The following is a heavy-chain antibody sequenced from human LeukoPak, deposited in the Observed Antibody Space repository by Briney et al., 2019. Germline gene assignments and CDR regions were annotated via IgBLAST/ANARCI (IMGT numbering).Heavy chain of an antibody. CDR2: IYHTGGT. J-gene: IGHJ6*02. V-gene: IGHV4-59*06. CDR3: AGSEATTTPPPYGMDV. D-gene: IGHD5-12*01. CDR1: GVSISSYY. Sequence: SSDTLSLTCTVSGVSISSYYWNWIRQLPGKGLEWIGYIYHTGGTFYNPSLKSRVIISVDTSKDQFSLKLSPVTAADTAVYYCAGSEATTTPPPYGMDVWGQGTTVTVSS.